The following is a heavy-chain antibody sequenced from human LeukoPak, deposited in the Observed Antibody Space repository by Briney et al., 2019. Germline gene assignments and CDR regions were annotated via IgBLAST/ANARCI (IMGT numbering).Heavy chain of an antibody. CDR1: GFTFSSYS. D-gene: IGHD2-15*01. J-gene: IGHJ5*01. V-gene: IGHV3-48*01. Sequence: GGSLRLSCAASGFTFSSYSISWVRQAPGKGLEWVSYISTSSAVMYYADSVKGRFPISRDDARNSVSLQMNSLRADDTAVYYCARDVGYCSGGSCYRWFASWGQGTLVIVSS. CDR3: ARDVGYCSGGSCYRWFAS. CDR2: ISTSSAVM.